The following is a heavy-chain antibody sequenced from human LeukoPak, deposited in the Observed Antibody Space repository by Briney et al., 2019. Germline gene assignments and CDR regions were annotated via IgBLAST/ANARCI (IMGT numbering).Heavy chain of an antibody. J-gene: IGHJ4*02. CDR2: AYHGGKT. V-gene: IGHV4-38-2*01. D-gene: IGHD6-25*01. CDR3: ARLEGGYWFDY. CDR1: GYSITGGYY. Sequence: SETLSLTCAVSGYSITGGYYWGWIRQPPGKGLGWIGSAYHGGKTYYNPSLKSRVSILIDTSKDQFSLRLTSLTATDTAVYYCARLEGGYWFDYWGRGTLVTVSS.